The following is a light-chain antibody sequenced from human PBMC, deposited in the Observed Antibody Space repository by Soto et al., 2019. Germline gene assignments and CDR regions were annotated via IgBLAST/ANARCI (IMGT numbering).Light chain of an antibody. CDR3: QQYDSSPLT. CDR2: GAS. CDR1: QSVRSSH. V-gene: IGKV3-20*01. Sequence: EIVLTQSPGTLSLSRGERATLSCRASQSVRSSHLAWYQQQPGQAPRLLIYGASSRATGIPDRFSGSGSGTDFTLTISRLEPEDFAVYYCQQYDSSPLTFGGGTKVEIK. J-gene: IGKJ4*01.